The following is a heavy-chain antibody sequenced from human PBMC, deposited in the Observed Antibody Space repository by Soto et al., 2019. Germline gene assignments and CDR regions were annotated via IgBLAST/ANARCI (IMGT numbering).Heavy chain of an antibody. CDR1: GGSINSGDYY. CDR2: IYYDGNS. Sequence: SETLSLTGTVSGGSINSGDYYWTWVRQPPGKGLEWIGYIYYDGNSQHNPSLKSRVTMSIDTSKNQFSLNLSSVTAADTAVYYCARDRRWLPRGPNNWLDLWGQGTQVTVSS. D-gene: IGHD5-12*01. CDR3: ARDRRWLPRGPNNWLDL. J-gene: IGHJ5*02. V-gene: IGHV4-30-4*01.